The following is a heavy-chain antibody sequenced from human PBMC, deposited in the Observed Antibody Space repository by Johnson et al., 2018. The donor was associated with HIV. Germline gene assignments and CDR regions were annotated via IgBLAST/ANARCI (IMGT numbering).Heavy chain of an antibody. CDR2: IRYDGNNK. Sequence: QVQLVESGGGVVQPGGSLRLSCAASGITFSSSGMNWVRQAPGKGLEWVSFIRYDGNNKYYTDSVKGRFTISRDNSKNTLYLQMNSLRAEDTAVYYCAKDLTSCIVGANDAVDIWGQGTMVTVSS. D-gene: IGHD1-26*01. V-gene: IGHV3-30*02. CDR1: GITFSSSG. CDR3: AKDLTSCIVGANDAVDI. J-gene: IGHJ3*02.